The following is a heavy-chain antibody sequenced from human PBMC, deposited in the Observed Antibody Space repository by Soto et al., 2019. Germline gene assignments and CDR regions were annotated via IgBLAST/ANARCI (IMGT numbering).Heavy chain of an antibody. CDR1: GFTFSSYA. J-gene: IGHJ6*02. CDR3: ARAGYGTGYYYGMDV. CDR2: ISYDGSNK. V-gene: IGHV3-30-3*01. Sequence: GGSLRLSCAASGFTFSSYAMHWVRQAPGKGLEWVAVISYDGSNKYYADSVKGRFTISRDNSKNTLYLQMNSLRAEDTAVYYCARAGYGTGYYYGMDVWGQGTTVTVSS. D-gene: IGHD5-18*01.